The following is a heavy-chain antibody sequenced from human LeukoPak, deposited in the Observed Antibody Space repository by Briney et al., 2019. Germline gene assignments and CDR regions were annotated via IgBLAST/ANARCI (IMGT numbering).Heavy chain of an antibody. Sequence: SETLSLTCDVYGGSFSGYYWSWIRQPPGQGLEWIGEINHSGSTNYNPSLKSRVTISVDTSKNQFSLKLSSVTAADTAVYYCASAQKPVDGYNDGRGSPFDYWGQGTLVTVSS. CDR1: GGSFSGYY. V-gene: IGHV4-34*01. CDR2: INHSGST. CDR3: ASAQKPVDGYNDGRGSPFDY. D-gene: IGHD5-24*01. J-gene: IGHJ4*02.